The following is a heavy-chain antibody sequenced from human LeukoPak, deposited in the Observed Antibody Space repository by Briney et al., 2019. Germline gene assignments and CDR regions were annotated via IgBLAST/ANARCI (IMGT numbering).Heavy chain of an antibody. D-gene: IGHD6-13*01. CDR2: ISGSGGST. CDR1: GFTFSSYA. Sequence: GGSLRLSCAASGFTFSSYAMSWVRQAPGKGLEWVSAISGSGGSTYYADSVKGRFTISRDNSKNTLYLQMNRLRAEDTAVYYCAKDVGIAAAVGLDYWGQGTLVTVSS. CDR3: AKDVGIAAAVGLDY. J-gene: IGHJ4*02. V-gene: IGHV3-23*01.